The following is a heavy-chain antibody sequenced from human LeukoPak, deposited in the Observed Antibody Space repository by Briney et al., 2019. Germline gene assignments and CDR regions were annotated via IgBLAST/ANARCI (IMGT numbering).Heavy chain of an antibody. J-gene: IGHJ4*02. CDR1: GGSITSSSYY. CDR2: IYYSGST. D-gene: IGHD1-14*01. CDR3: ARVFQGFDN. V-gene: IGHV4-39*01. Sequence: SETLSLTCTVSGGSITSSSYYWGWIRQPSGKELEWIGSIYYSGSTYYNPSLKSRVTISVDTSKNQFSLRLSSVTAADTAVYYCARVFQGFDNWGQGTLVTVSS.